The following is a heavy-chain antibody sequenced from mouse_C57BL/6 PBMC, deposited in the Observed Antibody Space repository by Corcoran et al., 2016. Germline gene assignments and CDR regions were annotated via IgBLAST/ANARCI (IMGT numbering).Heavy chain of an antibody. CDR3: AREDGYGDY. V-gene: IGHV1-26*01. J-gene: IGHJ2*01. Sequence: EVQLQQSGPELVKPGASVKISCKASGYTFTDYYMNWVKQSHGKSLEWIGDINPNNGGTSYNQKFKGKATLTVDKSSSTAYMELRSLTSDASAVYYCAREDGYGDYWGQGTTLTVSS. CDR2: INPNNGGT. D-gene: IGHD2-3*01. CDR1: GYTFTDYY.